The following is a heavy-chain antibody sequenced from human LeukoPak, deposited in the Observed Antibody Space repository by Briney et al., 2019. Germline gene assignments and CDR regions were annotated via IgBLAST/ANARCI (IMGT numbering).Heavy chain of an antibody. CDR2: INPNSGGA. J-gene: IGHJ4*02. CDR1: GYMFTGHF. D-gene: IGHD3-9*01. Sequence: SVKVSCKASGYMFTGHFLHWVRQAPGQGLEWMGWINPNSGGANYAQKFQGRVTMTGDTSISTAYMELTRLRSDDTAMYYCARALRTNILTTDYWGQGTLVTVSS. CDR3: ARALRTNILTTDY. V-gene: IGHV1-2*02.